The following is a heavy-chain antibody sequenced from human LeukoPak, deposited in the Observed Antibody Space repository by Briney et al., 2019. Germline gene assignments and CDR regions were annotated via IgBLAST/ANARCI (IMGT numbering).Heavy chain of an antibody. V-gene: IGHV3-30*04. D-gene: IGHD2-8*01. Sequence: GGSLRLSCAASGFTFSSYAMHWVRQAPGKGLEWVAVISYDGSNKYYADSVKGRFTISRDNSKNTLYLQVNSLRAEDTAVYYCARDLFDCTNGVCYRGGFDYWGQGTLVTVSS. CDR3: ARDLFDCTNGVCYRGGFDY. J-gene: IGHJ4*02. CDR2: ISYDGSNK. CDR1: GFTFSSYA.